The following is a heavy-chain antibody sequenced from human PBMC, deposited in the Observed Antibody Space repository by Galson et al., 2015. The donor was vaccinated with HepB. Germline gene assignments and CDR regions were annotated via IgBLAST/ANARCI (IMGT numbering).Heavy chain of an antibody. CDR2: ISTSSSYT. V-gene: IGHV3-11*06. J-gene: IGHJ4*02. Sequence: SLRLSCAASGFTFSDYYMSWIRQAPGKGLEWVSYISTSSSYTNYGDSVKGRFTISRDNAKNSLYLQMNSLRDEDTAVYFCARGSRPLLMLYGRSHHYFDFWGQGSLVTVSS. CDR1: GFTFSDYY. D-gene: IGHD2-8*01. CDR3: ARGSRPLLMLYGRSHHYFDF.